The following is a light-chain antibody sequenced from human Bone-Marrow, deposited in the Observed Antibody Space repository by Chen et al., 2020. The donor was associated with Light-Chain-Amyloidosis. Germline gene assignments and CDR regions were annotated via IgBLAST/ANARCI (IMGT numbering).Light chain of an antibody. CDR2: WAS. CDR1: QSIMYPVANRSY. Sequence: DIVITQSPDSLAVHLGERATINCKSSQSIMYPVANRSYLAWYQQKPRQPPQLLIHWASARESWVPDRFTGSGSATDFTLTISSLQAEDVAVYYCQQYYTTPLTFGGGTKVEI. J-gene: IGKJ4*01. V-gene: IGKV4-1*01. CDR3: QQYYTTPLT.